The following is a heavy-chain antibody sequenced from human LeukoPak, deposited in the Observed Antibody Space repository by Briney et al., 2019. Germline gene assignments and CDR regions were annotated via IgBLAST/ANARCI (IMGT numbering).Heavy chain of an antibody. J-gene: IGHJ3*02. CDR2: IVPNSGGI. CDR3: ARGILMTGNYGAFDI. D-gene: IGHD3-9*01. Sequence: ASVKVSCKASGYTFSVYYIHWMRQAPEQGLEWMGWIVPNSGGINYAQKFQGRVTMSRDTSISTVYMELSSLRSDDRAVYFCARGILMTGNYGAFDIWGQGTTVTVSS. V-gene: IGHV1-2*02. CDR1: GYTFSVYY.